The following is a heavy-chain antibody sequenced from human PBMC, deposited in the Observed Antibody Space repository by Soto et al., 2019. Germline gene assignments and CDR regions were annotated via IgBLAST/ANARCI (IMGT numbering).Heavy chain of an antibody. CDR2: ISAFNGIT. CDR1: GYTFTSYG. D-gene: IGHD2-2*02. CDR3: GRDPGSSTSCYICYYYGMDV. J-gene: IGHJ6*02. Sequence: QVQLVQSGAEVKKPGASVKVSCKASGYTFTSYGISWVRQAPGQGLEWMGWISAFNGITKYAQKLQGRVTMTTDTSTGTAYMELRSLRSDDTAVYYCGRDPGSSTSCYICYYYGMDVWGQGTTVTVSS. V-gene: IGHV1-18*04.